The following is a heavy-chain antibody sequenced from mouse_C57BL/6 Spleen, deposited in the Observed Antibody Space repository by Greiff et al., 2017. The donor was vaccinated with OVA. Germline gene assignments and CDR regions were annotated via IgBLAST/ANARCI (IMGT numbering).Heavy chain of an antibody. J-gene: IGHJ4*01. CDR1: GYAFSSYW. CDR2: IYPGDGDT. D-gene: IGHD2-10*01. V-gene: IGHV1-80*01. Sequence: VQLQESGAELVKPGASVKISCKASGYAFSSYWMNWVKQRPGKGLEWIGQIYPGDGDTNYNGKFKGKATLTADKSSNTAYMQLSSLTSEDSAVYFGAKGLLCLLLSAMDYWGQGTSVTVSS. CDR3: AKGLLCLLLSAMDY.